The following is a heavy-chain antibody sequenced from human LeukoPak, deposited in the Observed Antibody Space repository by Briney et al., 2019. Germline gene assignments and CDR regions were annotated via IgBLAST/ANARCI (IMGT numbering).Heavy chain of an antibody. CDR3: AKEGRRYFDY. CDR2: IRYDGSDE. V-gene: IGHV3-30*02. Sequence: GGSLRLSCAASGFTFSNYGIHWVRQAPGKGLEWVAFIRYDGSDEYYAESVKGRFTISRDNSKNTLHLQMNSLRDEDTAVYYCAKEGRRYFDYWGQGNLVTVST. J-gene: IGHJ4*02. CDR1: GFTFSNYG.